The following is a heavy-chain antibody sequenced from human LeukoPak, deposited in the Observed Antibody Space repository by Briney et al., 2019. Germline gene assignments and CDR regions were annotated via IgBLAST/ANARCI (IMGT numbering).Heavy chain of an antibody. CDR1: GFTFRSYL. D-gene: IGHD2-15*01. J-gene: IGHJ5*02. V-gene: IGHV3-74*01. Sequence: GGSLRLSCAASGFTFRSYLMHWVRQTPGKGLVWVSRINNDGSDTSYADSVKGRFTITRDNAKNTLFLQMNSLRAEDTAVYYCVRDGILGSHDSWGQGTLVTVSS. CDR3: VRDGILGSHDS. CDR2: INNDGSDT.